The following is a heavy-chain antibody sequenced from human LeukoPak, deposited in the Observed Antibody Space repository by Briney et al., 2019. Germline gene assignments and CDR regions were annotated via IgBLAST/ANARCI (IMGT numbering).Heavy chain of an antibody. CDR1: GGSISSYY. V-gene: IGHV4-59*01. Sequence: PSETLSLTYTVSGGSISSYYWSWIRQPPGKGLEWIGYIYYSGSTNYNPSLKSRVTISVDTSKNQFSLKLSSVTAADTAVYYCARDHSGSYRRRAFDIWGQGTMVTVSS. CDR3: ARDHSGSYRRRAFDI. J-gene: IGHJ3*02. D-gene: IGHD1-26*01. CDR2: IYYSGST.